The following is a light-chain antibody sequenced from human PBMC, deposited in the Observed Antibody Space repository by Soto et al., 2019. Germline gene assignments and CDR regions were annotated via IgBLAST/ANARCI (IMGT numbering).Light chain of an antibody. J-gene: IGKJ3*01. Sequence: DIQMTQSPSSLSASVGARVSITCQASQDIRTSLSWFQQKPGRAPKLLIYGASYLETGVQSRFRGSGSGTDFTFTISSLQAEDIATYYCQHYHDLPPFTFGPGTRVDVK. CDR1: QDIRTS. V-gene: IGKV1-33*01. CDR3: QHYHDLPPFT. CDR2: GAS.